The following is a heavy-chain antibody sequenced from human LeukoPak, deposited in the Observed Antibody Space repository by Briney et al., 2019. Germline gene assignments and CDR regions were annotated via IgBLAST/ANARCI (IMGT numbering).Heavy chain of an antibody. CDR3: ARGWANYYDSSGYLDY. CDR2: IYYSGNT. J-gene: IGHJ4*02. D-gene: IGHD3-22*01. V-gene: IGHV4-39*01. Sequence: SETLSLTCTVSDGSISSSSYYWGWIRQPPGKGLEWIGSIYYSGNTYYNPSLKSRVTISVDTSKNQFSLKLSSVTAADTAVYYCARGWANYYDSSGYLDYWGQGTLVTVSS. CDR1: DGSISSSSYY.